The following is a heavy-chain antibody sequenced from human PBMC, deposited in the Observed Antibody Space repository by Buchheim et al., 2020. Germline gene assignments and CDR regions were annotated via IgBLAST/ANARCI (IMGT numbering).Heavy chain of an antibody. Sequence: VQLVESGGGLVQPGGSLRLSCAASGFTFSSYSMNWVRQTPGKGLEWVAYIRYGGDSIHYADPVKGRFTISRDDAKSSLYLQMNSLRAEDTAVYYCTRDPHALDYWGQGTL. J-gene: IGHJ4*02. CDR1: GFTFSSYS. CDR2: IRYGGDSI. V-gene: IGHV3-48*01. CDR3: TRDPHALDY.